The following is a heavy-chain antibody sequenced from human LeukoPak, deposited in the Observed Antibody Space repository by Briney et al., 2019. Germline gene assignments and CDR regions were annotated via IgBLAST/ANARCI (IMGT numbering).Heavy chain of an antibody. CDR2: VYYSGST. D-gene: IGHD2-15*01. V-gene: IGHV4-59*02. Sequence: SETLSLTCVVSGGYVSGYYWGWIRQPPGRGLEWIGYVYYSGSTNYNPSFKSRITISVDTSRNQFSLQLSSVTAADTAVYYCARIHRYCSGGACYVLDNWGQGTLVAVSS. CDR1: GGYVSGYY. J-gene: IGHJ4*02. CDR3: ARIHRYCSGGACYVLDN.